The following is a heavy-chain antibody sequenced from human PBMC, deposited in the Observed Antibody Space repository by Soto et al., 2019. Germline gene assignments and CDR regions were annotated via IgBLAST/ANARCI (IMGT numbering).Heavy chain of an antibody. Sequence: SETLSLTCAVYGGSFSAYYWSWIRQPPGKGLEWIGEINHSGNTNYNPSLKSRVTISVDTSQNQFSLKLNSVTAADTAVYYCARRDYGDYGYYYYMDVWGKGTTVTVSS. CDR3: ARRDYGDYGYYYYMDV. CDR1: GGSFSAYY. CDR2: INHSGNT. V-gene: IGHV4-34*01. J-gene: IGHJ6*03. D-gene: IGHD4-17*01.